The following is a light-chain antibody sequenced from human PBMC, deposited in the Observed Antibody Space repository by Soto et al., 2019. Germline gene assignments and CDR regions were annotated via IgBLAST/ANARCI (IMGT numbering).Light chain of an antibody. CDR1: QYISSY. V-gene: IGKV1-39*01. Sequence: DIQMTQSQSSLSASVGDRVTITCRASQYISSYLNWYQQKPGKAPKLLIYDASSLQGGVPSRFSGSGSATDFTLTISSLQPEDFATYYCQQSYSNPRTFGQRTKVDIK. J-gene: IGKJ1*01. CDR3: QQSYSNPRT. CDR2: DAS.